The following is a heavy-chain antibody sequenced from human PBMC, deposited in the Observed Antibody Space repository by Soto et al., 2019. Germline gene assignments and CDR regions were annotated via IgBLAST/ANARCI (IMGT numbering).Heavy chain of an antibody. Sequence: WASVKVSCKASGYTFTSYGISWVRQAPGQGLEWMGWINTYTGDTNYAQKFQGRVTMTTDTPTSTAYMELRSLRSDDTAVYYCARVIVNWFDPWGQGTQVTVSS. J-gene: IGHJ5*02. V-gene: IGHV1-18*04. CDR1: GYTFTSYG. CDR2: INTYTGDT. CDR3: ARVIVNWFDP. D-gene: IGHD3-16*02.